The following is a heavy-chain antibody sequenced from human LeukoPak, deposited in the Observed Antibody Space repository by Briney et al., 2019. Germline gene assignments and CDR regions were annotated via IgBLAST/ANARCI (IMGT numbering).Heavy chain of an antibody. Sequence: GGSLRLSCAASGFTFSSYWMHWVRQAPGKGLVWVSRINSDGSSTSYADSVKGRFTISRDNAKNTLYLQMNSLRAEDTAVYYCARAAAAAKGLVDYWGQGTLVTVSS. D-gene: IGHD6-25*01. CDR1: GFTFSSYW. V-gene: IGHV3-74*01. CDR3: ARAAAAAKGLVDY. J-gene: IGHJ4*02. CDR2: INSDGSST.